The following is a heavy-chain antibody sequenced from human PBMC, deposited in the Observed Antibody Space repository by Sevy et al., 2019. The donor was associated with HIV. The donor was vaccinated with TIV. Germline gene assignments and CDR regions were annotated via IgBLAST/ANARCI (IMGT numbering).Heavy chain of an antibody. Sequence: GGSLRLSCAASGFTIDEYAMHWVRQAPGKGLEWVSLISWDGGSPYYADSVKGRFTISRDNSKNSLYLQMNSLRAEDTALYYCARGVRGGSPYYYGMDVWGQGTTVTVSS. J-gene: IGHJ6*02. CDR1: GFTIDEYA. V-gene: IGHV3-43D*04. D-gene: IGHD3-10*02. CDR2: ISWDGGSP. CDR3: ARGVRGGSPYYYGMDV.